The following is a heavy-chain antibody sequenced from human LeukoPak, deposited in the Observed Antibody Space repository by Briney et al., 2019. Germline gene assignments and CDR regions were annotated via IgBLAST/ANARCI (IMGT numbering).Heavy chain of an antibody. Sequence: PGGSLRLSCAASGFTFGDYAMHWVRQAPGKGLEWVSGISWNSGSIGYADSVKGRFTISRDNSKNTLYLQMNSLRAEDTAVYYCAKDRHYDTVYFQHWGQGTLVTVSS. CDR1: GFTFGDYA. D-gene: IGHD3-22*01. V-gene: IGHV3-9*01. J-gene: IGHJ1*01. CDR3: AKDRHYDTVYFQH. CDR2: ISWNSGSI.